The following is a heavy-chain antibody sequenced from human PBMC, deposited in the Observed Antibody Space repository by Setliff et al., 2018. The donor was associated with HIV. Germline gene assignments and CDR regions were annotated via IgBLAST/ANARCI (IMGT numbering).Heavy chain of an antibody. Sequence: GESLKISCAASGFAFSGHQMSWVRQAPGKGLEWLCYISSSGTTTYYGDSVKGRFTISRDNAKNSVHLQMNSLRVEDTAVYFCAAQGVLWGQGTQVTVSS. CDR3: AAQGVL. CDR2: ISSSGTTT. J-gene: IGHJ4*02. CDR1: GFAFSGHQ. V-gene: IGHV3-48*03.